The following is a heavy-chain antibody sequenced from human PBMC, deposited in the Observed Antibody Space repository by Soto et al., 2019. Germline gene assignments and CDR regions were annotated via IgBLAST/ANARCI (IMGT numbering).Heavy chain of an antibody. CDR1: GFTVSSNC. J-gene: IGHJ3*02. Sequence: GGSLRLSCAASGFTVSSNCMRWVRQAPGKGLEWVSVVHSGGDTYYADSVKGRFTSSRDNSKNTLYLQMNSLRAEDTAVYYCARDRTARGALDIWGQGTMVTVSS. CDR3: ARDRTARGALDI. CDR2: VHSGGDT. V-gene: IGHV3-66*01.